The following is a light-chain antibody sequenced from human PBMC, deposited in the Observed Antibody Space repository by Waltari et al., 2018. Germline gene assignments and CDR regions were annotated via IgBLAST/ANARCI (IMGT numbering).Light chain of an antibody. CDR2: AAS. J-gene: IGKJ4*01. Sequence: DIQLTQAPDFLSASGGDRVTNTCRASQGISSYLVWHQQKPGKAPKPLIYAASTLQSGVPSRFSGSGSGTEFTLTISSLQPEDFATYYCQQLNSYPLTFGGGTKVEIK. CDR3: QQLNSYPLT. CDR1: QGISSY. V-gene: IGKV1-9*01.